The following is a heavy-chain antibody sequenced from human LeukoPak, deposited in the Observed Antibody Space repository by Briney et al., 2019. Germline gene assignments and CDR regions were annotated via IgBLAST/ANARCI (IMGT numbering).Heavy chain of an antibody. J-gene: IGHJ4*02. CDR2: IIPIFGTA. V-gene: IGHV1-69*13. CDR3: ARDQIVVPAAMQD. D-gene: IGHD2-2*01. CDR1: GGTFSSYA. Sequence: SVKVSCKASGGTFSSYAISWVRQAPGQGLEWMGGIIPIFGTANYAQKFQGRVTITADESTSTAYMELSSLGSEDTAVYYCARDQIVVPAAMQDWGQGTLVTVSS.